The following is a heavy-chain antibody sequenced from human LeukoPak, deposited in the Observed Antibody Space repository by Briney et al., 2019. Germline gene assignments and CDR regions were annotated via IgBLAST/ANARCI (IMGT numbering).Heavy chain of an antibody. CDR1: GGSFSGYY. J-gene: IGHJ5*02. V-gene: IGHV4-34*01. D-gene: IGHD2-15*01. Sequence: SETLSLTCAVYGGSFSGYYWSWIRQPPGKGLEWIGEINHSGSTNYNPSLKSRVTISVDTSKNQFSLKLSSVTAADTAVYYCARDRGFCSGGSCYRWFDPWGQGTLVTVSS. CDR3: ARDRGFCSGGSCYRWFDP. CDR2: INHSGST.